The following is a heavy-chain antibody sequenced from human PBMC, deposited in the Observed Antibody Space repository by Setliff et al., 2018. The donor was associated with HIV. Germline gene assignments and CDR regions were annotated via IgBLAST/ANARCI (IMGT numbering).Heavy chain of an antibody. V-gene: IGHV1-69*13. CDR3: ARGSGGYCSGGSCYFGFGLAL. Sequence: SVKVSCKASGYTFTSYPMHWVRQAPGQGLEWMGGIIPIFGTANYAQKFQGRVTITADESTSTAYMELSSLGSEDTAVYYCARGSGGYCSGGSCYFGFGLALWGQGTTVTVSS. CDR2: IIPIFGTA. J-gene: IGHJ6*02. D-gene: IGHD2-15*01. CDR1: GYTFTSYP.